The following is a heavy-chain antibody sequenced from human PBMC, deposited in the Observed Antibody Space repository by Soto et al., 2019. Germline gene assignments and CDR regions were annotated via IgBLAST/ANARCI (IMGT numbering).Heavy chain of an antibody. J-gene: IGHJ4*02. CDR2: ISYDESNK. CDR1: GFTFSSYA. D-gene: IGHD1-26*01. Sequence: QVQLVESGGGVVQPGRSLRLSCAASGFTFSSYAMHWVRQAPGQGLEWVAVISYDESNKSYADSVKGRFTISRDNSKSTLSLQMNSLRAEDTAVYYFARGGSGTYATFDYWGQGTLVTVSS. V-gene: IGHV3-30-3*01. CDR3: ARGGSGTYATFDY.